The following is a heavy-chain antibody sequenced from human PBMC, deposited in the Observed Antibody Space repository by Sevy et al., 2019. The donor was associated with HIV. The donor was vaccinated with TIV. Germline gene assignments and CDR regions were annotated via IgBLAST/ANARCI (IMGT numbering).Heavy chain of an antibody. CDR3: SRRYSSSTGKTFDY. V-gene: IGHV1-18*01. D-gene: IGHD6-6*01. J-gene: IGHJ4*02. Sequence: ASVKVSCKASGYTITSYGISWVRQAPGEGLEWMGWISTYNGNTNYAQKLQGRVTMTTDTSTSTAYMELRSLRSDDTAVYYCSRRYSSSTGKTFDYWGQGTLVTVSS. CDR2: ISTYNGNT. CDR1: GYTITSYG.